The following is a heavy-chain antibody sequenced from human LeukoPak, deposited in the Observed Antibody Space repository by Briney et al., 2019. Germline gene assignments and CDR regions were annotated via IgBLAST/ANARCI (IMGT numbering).Heavy chain of an antibody. Sequence: GGSLRLSCAASGFTFSSYGMHWVRQAPGKGLEWVAVISYDGSNKYYADSVKGRFTISRDNSKNTLYLQMNSLRAEDTAVYYCAKPITILGDYFDYWGQGTLVTVSS. CDR2: ISYDGSNK. CDR3: AKPITILGDYFDY. V-gene: IGHV3-30*18. CDR1: GFTFSSYG. D-gene: IGHD3-3*01. J-gene: IGHJ4*02.